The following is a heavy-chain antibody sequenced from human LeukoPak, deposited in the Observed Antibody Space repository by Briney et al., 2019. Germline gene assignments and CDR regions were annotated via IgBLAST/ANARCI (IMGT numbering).Heavy chain of an antibody. D-gene: IGHD6-19*01. CDR2: IYYSGST. J-gene: IGHJ4*02. V-gene: IGHV4-39*07. Sequence: PSETLSLTCTVSGGSISSSSYYWGWIRQPPGKGLEWIGSIYYSGSTYYNPSLKSRVTISVDTSKNQFSLKLSSVTAADTAVYYCARGFIAVAGLFDYWGQGTLVTVSS. CDR1: GGSISSSSYY. CDR3: ARGFIAVAGLFDY.